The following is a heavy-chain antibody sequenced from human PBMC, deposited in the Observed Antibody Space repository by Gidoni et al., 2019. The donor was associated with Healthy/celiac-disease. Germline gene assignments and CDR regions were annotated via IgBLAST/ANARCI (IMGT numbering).Heavy chain of an antibody. Sequence: QVQLQQWGAGLLKPSETLSLPCAVYGGSFSGYYWSWIRQPPGKGLEWIGEINHSGSTNYNPSLKSRVTISVDTSKNQFSLKLSTVTAADTAVYYCARGSLFFNDIAVAGYFDYWGQGTLVTVSS. CDR2: INHSGST. J-gene: IGHJ4*02. D-gene: IGHD6-19*01. CDR1: GGSFSGYY. V-gene: IGHV4-34*01. CDR3: ARGSLFFNDIAVAGYFDY.